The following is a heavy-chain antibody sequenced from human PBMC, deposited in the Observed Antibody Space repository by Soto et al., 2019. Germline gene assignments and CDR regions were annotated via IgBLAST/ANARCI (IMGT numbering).Heavy chain of an antibody. V-gene: IGHV3-30-3*01. J-gene: IGHJ4*02. D-gene: IGHD3-22*01. CDR3: ARSSGYYSFDY. CDR1: GFTFSSYA. Sequence: GGSLRLSCAASGFTFSSYAMHWVRQAPGKGLEWVAVISYDGSNKYYADSVKGRFTISRDNSKNTLYLQMNSLRAEDTAVYYCARSSGYYSFDYWGQGTLVTVSS. CDR2: ISYDGSNK.